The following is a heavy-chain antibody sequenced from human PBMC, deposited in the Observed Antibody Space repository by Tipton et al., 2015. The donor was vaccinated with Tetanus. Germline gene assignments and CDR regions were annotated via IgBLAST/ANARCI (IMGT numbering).Heavy chain of an antibody. CDR3: AKDISVNDAFDI. Sequence: SLRLSCAASGFTFDDYAMHWVRQAPGKGLEWVSGISWNSGSIGYADSVKGRFTISRDNAKNSLYLQMNSLRAEDTALYYCAKDISVNDAFDIWGQGTMVTVSS. J-gene: IGHJ3*02. CDR1: GFTFDDYA. CDR2: ISWNSGSI. V-gene: IGHV3-9*01.